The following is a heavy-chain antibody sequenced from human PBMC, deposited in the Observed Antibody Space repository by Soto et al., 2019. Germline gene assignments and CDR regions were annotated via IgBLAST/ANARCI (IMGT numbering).Heavy chain of an antibody. Sequence: EVQLVESGGGLVKPWGSLRLSCAASRFNFISYTMNWVRQAPGKGLEWVSSISTAGGYIYYADSVKGRFTISRDNAKNSLYLQMNNLRVEDTALYYCARDRTSLVSPLPPDYYYYAMDVWGQGNTVPVSS. CDR2: ISTAGGYI. CDR1: RFNFISYT. CDR3: ARDRTSLVSPLPPDYYYYAMDV. J-gene: IGHJ6*02. D-gene: IGHD3-22*01. V-gene: IGHV3-21*02.